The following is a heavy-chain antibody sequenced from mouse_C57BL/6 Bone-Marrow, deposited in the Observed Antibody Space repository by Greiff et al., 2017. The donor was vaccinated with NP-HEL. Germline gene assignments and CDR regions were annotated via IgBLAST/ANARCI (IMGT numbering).Heavy chain of an antibody. CDR2: INPSNGGT. V-gene: IGHV1-53*01. CDR1: GYTFTSYW. Sequence: QVQLQQPGTELVNPGASVKLSCKASGYTFTSYWMHWVKQRPGQGLEWIGNINPSNGGTNYNEKFKSKATLTVDKSSSTAYMQLSSLTSEDSAVYYCAREELRLRTFAYWGQGTLVTVSA. CDR3: AREELRLRTFAY. J-gene: IGHJ3*01. D-gene: IGHD3-2*02.